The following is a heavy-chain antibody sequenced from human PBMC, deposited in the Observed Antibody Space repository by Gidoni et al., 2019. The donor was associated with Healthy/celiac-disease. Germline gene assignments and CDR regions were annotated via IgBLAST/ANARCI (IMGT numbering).Heavy chain of an antibody. Sequence: EVQLVESGGGLVQPGGSLRLSCAASGFTFSSYDIHWVRQATGKGLEWVSAIGTAGDTYYPGSVKGRFTISRENAKNSLYLQMNSLRAGDTAVYYCARGKGCSSTSCYAAYYYGMDVWGQGTTVTVSS. D-gene: IGHD2-2*01. V-gene: IGHV3-13*01. CDR2: IGTAGDT. CDR3: ARGKGCSSTSCYAAYYYGMDV. CDR1: GFTFSSYD. J-gene: IGHJ6*02.